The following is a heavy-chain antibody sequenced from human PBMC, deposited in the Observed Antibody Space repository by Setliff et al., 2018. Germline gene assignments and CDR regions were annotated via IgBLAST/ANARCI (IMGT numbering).Heavy chain of an antibody. V-gene: IGHV1-69*13. Sequence: GASVKVSCKASGGTFKSDGFNWVRQAPGQGLEWMGRIIPVFRTAKYAQKFQGRVTITADESTTTAYMEVRSLRSEDTAIFYCAKDTRDKFDSSGHYLSLDSWGQGSLVTVSS. CDR2: IIPVFRTA. D-gene: IGHD3-22*01. J-gene: IGHJ4*02. CDR3: AKDTRDKFDSSGHYLSLDS. CDR1: GGTFKSDG.